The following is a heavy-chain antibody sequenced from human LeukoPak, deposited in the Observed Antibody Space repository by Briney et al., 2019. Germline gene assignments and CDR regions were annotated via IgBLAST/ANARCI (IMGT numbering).Heavy chain of an antibody. J-gene: IGHJ4*02. Sequence: GGSLRLSCAASGFTFSSYGMQGVRQAPGQGLEWVAVIWYDGSYKYHADSVKGRFTISRDNSRNTLYLQMDSLRAEDTAVYYCARWGTSSLDYWGQGTLVTVSS. D-gene: IGHD6-6*01. V-gene: IGHV3-33*01. CDR1: GFTFSSYG. CDR3: ARWGTSSLDY. CDR2: IWYDGSYK.